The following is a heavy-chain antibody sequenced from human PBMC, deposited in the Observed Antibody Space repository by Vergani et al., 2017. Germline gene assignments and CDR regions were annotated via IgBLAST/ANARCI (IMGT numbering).Heavy chain of an antibody. V-gene: IGHV4-39*07. Sequence: QLQLQESGPGLVKPSETLSLTCTVSGGSISSSSYYWGWIRQPPGKGLEWIGSIYYSGSTYYNPSLKSRVTISVDTSKNQFSLKRCSVTAADPAVYYCARHEWELRENWFDPWGQGTLVTVSS. D-gene: IGHD1-26*01. CDR1: GGSISSSSYY. CDR3: ARHEWELRENWFDP. CDR2: IYYSGST. J-gene: IGHJ5*02.